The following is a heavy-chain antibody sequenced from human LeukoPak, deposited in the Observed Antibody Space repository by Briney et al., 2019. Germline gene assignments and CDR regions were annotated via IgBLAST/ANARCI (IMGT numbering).Heavy chain of an antibody. D-gene: IGHD3-9*01. J-gene: IGHJ4*02. Sequence: SETLSLTCTVSGGSISSYYWSWIRQPPGKGLEWIGYIYYSGSTNYNPSLKSRVTISVDTSKNQFSLKLSSVTAADTAVYYCARQVSDYDILTGYLYYFDYWGQGTLVTVSS. CDR3: ARQVSDYDILTGYLYYFDY. CDR1: GGSISSYY. CDR2: IYYSGST. V-gene: IGHV4-59*08.